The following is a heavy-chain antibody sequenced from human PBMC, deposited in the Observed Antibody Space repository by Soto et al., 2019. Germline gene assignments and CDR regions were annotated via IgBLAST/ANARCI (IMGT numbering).Heavy chain of an antibody. CDR2: IYYSGST. D-gene: IGHD3-10*01. CDR1: GGSISSSSYY. J-gene: IGHJ6*03. V-gene: IGHV4-39*01. CDR3: ARPSGTPPRGYYYYMDV. Sequence: SETLSLTCTVSGGSISSSSYYWGWIRQPPGKGLEWIGSIYYSGSTYYNPSLKSRVTISVDTSKNQFSLKLSSVTAADTAVYYCARPSGTPPRGYYYYMDVWGKGTTVTVSS.